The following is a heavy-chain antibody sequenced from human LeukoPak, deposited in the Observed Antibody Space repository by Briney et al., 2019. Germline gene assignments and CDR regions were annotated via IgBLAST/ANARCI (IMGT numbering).Heavy chain of an antibody. CDR3: ARQRGGGYWYFDL. CDR2: IYYSGST. CDR1: GGSISSSSSY. Sequence: SETLCLTCTVSGGSISSSSSYWGWIRQPPGKGLEWIGNIYYSGSTYYNPSLKSRVTISVDTSKNHFSLKLSSVTAADTAVYYCARQRGGGYWYFDLWGRGTLVTVSS. J-gene: IGHJ2*01. V-gene: IGHV4-39*01.